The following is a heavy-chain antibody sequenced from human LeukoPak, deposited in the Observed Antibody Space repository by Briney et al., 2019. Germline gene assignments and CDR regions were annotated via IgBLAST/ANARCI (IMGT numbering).Heavy chain of an antibody. CDR3: ARDGVSLPGIAVAGTADFDY. D-gene: IGHD6-19*01. V-gene: IGHV3-30-3*01. CDR1: GFTFSSYA. J-gene: IGHJ4*02. CDR2: ISYDGSNK. Sequence: GGSLRLSCAASGFTFSSYAMHWVRQAPGKGLEWVAVISYDGSNKYYADSVKGRFTISRDNAKNSLYLQMNSLRAEDTAVYYCARDGVSLPGIAVAGTADFDYWGQGTLVTVSS.